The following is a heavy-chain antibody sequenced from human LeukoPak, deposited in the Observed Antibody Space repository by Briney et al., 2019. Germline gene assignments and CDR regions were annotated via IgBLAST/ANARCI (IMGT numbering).Heavy chain of an antibody. D-gene: IGHD3-22*01. Sequence: ASVKVSCKAPGDTLITHFISWVRQAPGQGLEWVGRIVPVIGVATYAQSLQGRVIITADRSTNTAYMELSSLRFEDSAVYFCARHSSRGLYYDFDFWGQGSLVTVSS. J-gene: IGHJ4*02. CDR1: GDTLITHF. CDR3: ARHSSRGLYYDFDF. CDR2: IVPVIGVA. V-gene: IGHV1-69*02.